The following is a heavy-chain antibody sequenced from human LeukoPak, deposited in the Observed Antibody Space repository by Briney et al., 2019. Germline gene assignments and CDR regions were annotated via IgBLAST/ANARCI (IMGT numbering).Heavy chain of an antibody. CDR2: IIPIFGTA. V-gene: IGHV1-69*13. Sequence: SVKVSCKASGGTFSSYAISWVRQAPGQGLEWMGGIIPIFGTANYAQKFQGRVTITADESTSTAYMELSSLRAEDTAVYYCASLGRNGVELSSGYWGQGTLVTVSS. J-gene: IGHJ4*02. CDR1: GGTFSSYA. CDR3: ASLGRNGVELSSGY. D-gene: IGHD1-7*01.